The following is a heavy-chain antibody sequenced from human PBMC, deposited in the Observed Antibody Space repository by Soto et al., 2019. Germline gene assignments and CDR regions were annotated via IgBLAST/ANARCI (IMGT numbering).Heavy chain of an antibody. D-gene: IGHD6-19*01. Sequence: SETLSLTCAVYGGSFSGYYWSWIRQPPGKGLEWIGEINHSGSTNYNPSLKSRVTISVDTSKNQFSLKLTSVTAADTAVYYCARGIEGWYQGRYYYGMGVWGQGTTVTVSS. J-gene: IGHJ6*02. CDR1: GGSFSGYY. V-gene: IGHV4-34*01. CDR2: INHSGST. CDR3: ARGIEGWYQGRYYYGMGV.